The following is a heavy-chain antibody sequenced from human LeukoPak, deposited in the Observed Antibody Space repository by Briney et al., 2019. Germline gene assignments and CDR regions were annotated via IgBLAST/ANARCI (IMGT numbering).Heavy chain of an antibody. V-gene: IGHV4-59*01. CDR1: GGSISSYY. Sequence: SETLSLTCTDSGGSISSYYWNWIRQPPGKGLEWIGYLYNNGSTNYNPSLKSRVTISVGTSKNQFSLKVTSVTAADTAVYFCARIWFGLRRLYYFDYWGQGTLVTVSS. D-gene: IGHD3-10*01. CDR2: LYNNGST. J-gene: IGHJ4*02. CDR3: ARIWFGLRRLYYFDY.